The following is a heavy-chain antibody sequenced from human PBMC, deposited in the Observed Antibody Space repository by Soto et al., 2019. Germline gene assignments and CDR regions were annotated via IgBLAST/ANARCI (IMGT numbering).Heavy chain of an antibody. CDR2: IYYSGST. Sequence: QVQLQESGPGLVKPSETLSLTCTVSGGSIRSYYWSWIRQPPGKGLEWIGYIYYSGSTNYNPSLKSRVTISVDTSKNQFSLKLSSVTAADTAVYYCARDLGYCSSTSCYLGWFDPWGQGTLVTVSS. CDR3: ARDLGYCSSTSCYLGWFDP. V-gene: IGHV4-59*01. D-gene: IGHD2-2*01. J-gene: IGHJ5*02. CDR1: GGSIRSYY.